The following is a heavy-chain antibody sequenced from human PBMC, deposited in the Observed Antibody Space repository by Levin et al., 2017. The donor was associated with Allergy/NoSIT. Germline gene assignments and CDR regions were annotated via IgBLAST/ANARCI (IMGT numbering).Heavy chain of an antibody. CDR2: ISAGGNYI. CDR3: ASWAMYHYDRSAFDYFYYAMDV. CDR1: GILFSSYD. V-gene: IGHV3-21*01. D-gene: IGHD3-22*01. J-gene: IGHJ6*02. Sequence: GESLKISCAASGILFSSYDMNWVRQAPGKGLEWVSSISAGGNYIYYADSVKGRFTISRDNAKDSLFLQMNSLRAEDTAVYYCASWAMYHYDRSAFDYFYYAMDVWGQGTTVTVSS.